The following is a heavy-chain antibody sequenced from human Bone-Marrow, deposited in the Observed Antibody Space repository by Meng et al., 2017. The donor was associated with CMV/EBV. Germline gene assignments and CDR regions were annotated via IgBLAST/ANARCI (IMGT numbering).Heavy chain of an antibody. CDR3: ARDLVGYDAFDV. J-gene: IGHJ3*01. V-gene: IGHV1-46*01. CDR1: GYTFITYY. CDR2: INPDGGTT. D-gene: IGHD3-22*01. Sequence: ASVKVSCKASGYTFITYYLHWVRQAPGQGLEWMGRINPDGGTTTYSQKFQGGVTLTSDTFTNTVYMELVRLRSEDTAVYYCARDLVGYDAFDVWGQGTMVTFSS.